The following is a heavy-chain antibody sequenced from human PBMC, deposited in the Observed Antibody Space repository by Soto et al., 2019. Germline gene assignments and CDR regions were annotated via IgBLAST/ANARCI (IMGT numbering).Heavy chain of an antibody. J-gene: IGHJ6*03. CDR3: ASMKGSGINYYYMDV. CDR2: ISSSSTI. Sequence: GWSLRLSCAASGFTFSSYSMNWVRQAPGKGLEWVSYISSSSTIYYADSVKGRFTISRDNAKNSLYLQMNSLRAEDTAVYYCASMKGSGINYYYMDVWGKGTTVTVSS. CDR1: GFTFSSYS. D-gene: IGHD3-10*01. V-gene: IGHV3-48*01.